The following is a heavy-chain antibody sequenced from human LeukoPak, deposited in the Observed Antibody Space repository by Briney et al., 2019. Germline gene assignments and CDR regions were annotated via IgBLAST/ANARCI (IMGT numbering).Heavy chain of an antibody. CDR1: GFTFSSYT. CDR3: AKALGEVAGTLDY. CDR2: VSGSGGNI. D-gene: IGHD6-19*01. V-gene: IGHV3-23*01. Sequence: PGGSLRLSCAASGFTFSSYTMSWVRQAPGKGLEWVSGVSGSGGNIHYADSVKGRFTISRDNSKNTLYLQMNSLRAEDTAVYYCAKALGEVAGTLDYWGQGTPVTVSS. J-gene: IGHJ4*02.